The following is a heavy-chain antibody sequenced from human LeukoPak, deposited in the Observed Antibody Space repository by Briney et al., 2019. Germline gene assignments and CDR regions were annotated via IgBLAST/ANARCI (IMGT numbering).Heavy chain of an antibody. V-gene: IGHV3-74*01. J-gene: IGHJ6*03. CDR1: GFTFSSYW. Sequence: GGSLRLSCAASGFTFSSYWMHWVRQAPGKGLVWVSRINSDGSSTSYADSVKGRFTISRDNAKNTLYLQMNSLRAEDTAVYYCARKASSSWSFYYYYHMDVWGKGTTVTVSS. D-gene: IGHD6-13*01. CDR2: INSDGSST. CDR3: ARKASSSWSFYYYYHMDV.